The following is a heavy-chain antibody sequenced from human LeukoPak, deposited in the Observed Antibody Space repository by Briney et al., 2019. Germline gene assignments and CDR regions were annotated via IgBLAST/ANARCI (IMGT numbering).Heavy chain of an antibody. Sequence: HGASVKVSCKASGGTFSSYAISWVRQAPGQGLEWMGGIIPIFGTANYAQKFQGRVTITTDESTSTAYMELSSLRSEDTAVYYCASTYYDSSGYITLSAFDYWGQGTLVTVSS. CDR3: ASTYYDSSGYITLSAFDY. V-gene: IGHV1-69*05. J-gene: IGHJ4*02. D-gene: IGHD3-22*01. CDR1: GGTFSSYA. CDR2: IIPIFGTA.